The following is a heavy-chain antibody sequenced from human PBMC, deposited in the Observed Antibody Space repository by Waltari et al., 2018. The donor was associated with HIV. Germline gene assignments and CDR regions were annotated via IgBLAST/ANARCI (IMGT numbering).Heavy chain of an antibody. D-gene: IGHD6-19*01. Sequence: QVQLVESGGGVVQPGRSLRLSCAASGFTFSTYGFHWVRQAPGKGLGWLAVIWYDGSNKYYADSVKGRFIVSRDNSKNTLYLQLTTLTAEDTAVYYCARARGNSGWFDYWYFDLWGRGTLVTVSS. CDR1: GFTFSTYG. J-gene: IGHJ2*01. V-gene: IGHV3-33*01. CDR3: ARARGNSGWFDYWYFDL. CDR2: IWYDGSNK.